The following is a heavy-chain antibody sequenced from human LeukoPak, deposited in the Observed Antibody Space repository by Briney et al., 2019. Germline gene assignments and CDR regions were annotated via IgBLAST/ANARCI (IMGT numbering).Heavy chain of an antibody. V-gene: IGHV3-21*01. CDR1: GFTFSSYS. CDR3: ARACSGGSCYDAFDI. D-gene: IGHD2-15*01. J-gene: IGHJ3*02. CDR2: ITGSSSYI. Sequence: GGSLRLSCAASGFTFSSYSMNWVRQAPGKGLEWVSSITGSSSYIYYADSLKGRFTISRDNAKNSLCLQMNSLRAEDTAVYYCARACSGGSCYDAFDIWGQGTMVTVSS.